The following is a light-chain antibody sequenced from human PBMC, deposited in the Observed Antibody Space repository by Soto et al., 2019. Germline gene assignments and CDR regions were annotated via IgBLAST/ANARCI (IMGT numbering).Light chain of an antibody. Sequence: QSVLTQPPSVSGAPGQRVTISCTGSSSNIGAGYDVHWYQQLPGTAPKLLIYGNSNRPSGVPDRFSGSKSGTSASLAITGLHAEDEADYYCQSYDSSLSVYVVGTGTKLT. J-gene: IGLJ1*01. CDR2: GNS. CDR3: QSYDSSLSVYV. CDR1: SSNIGAGYD. V-gene: IGLV1-40*01.